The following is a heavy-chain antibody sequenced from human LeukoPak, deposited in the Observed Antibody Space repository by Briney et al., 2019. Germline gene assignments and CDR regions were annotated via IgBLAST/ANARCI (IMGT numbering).Heavy chain of an antibody. V-gene: IGHV3-7*01. Sequence: GGSLRLSCAASGFTFSAYWMSWVRQAPGKGLEWVANIKQDGGEKYYVDSVKGRFTISRDNAKNSLYLEMNSLRAEDTALYYCARDRYSGSYWGGNFDYWGQGTLVTVSS. D-gene: IGHD1-26*01. CDR1: GFTFSAYW. CDR3: ARDRYSGSYWGGNFDY. J-gene: IGHJ4*02. CDR2: IKQDGGEK.